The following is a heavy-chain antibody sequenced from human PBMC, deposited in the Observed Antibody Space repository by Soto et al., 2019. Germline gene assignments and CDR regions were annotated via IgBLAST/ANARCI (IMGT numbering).Heavy chain of an antibody. J-gene: IGHJ3*02. V-gene: IGHV1-69*02. CDR1: GGTFSTYS. CDR3: TIGSWSGEVFDI. CDR2: IIPMLGIR. Sequence: QVQLVQSGAEVKKPGSSVKVSCKDSGGTFSTYSMFWVRQAPGQGLEWMGRIIPMLGIRNYAQRFQDRVRITAEKSTATAHMELSSLRSEDTALYYCTIGSWSGEVFDIWGQGTMVTVSS. D-gene: IGHD2-21*01.